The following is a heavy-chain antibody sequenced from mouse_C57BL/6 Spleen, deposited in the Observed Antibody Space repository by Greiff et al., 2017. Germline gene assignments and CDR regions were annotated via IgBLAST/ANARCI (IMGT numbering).Heavy chain of an antibody. D-gene: IGHD1-1*01. Sequence: QVQLQQPGADLVRPGSSVKLSCKASGYTFTSYWMDWVKQRPGQGLEWIGNIYPSDSETHYNQKFKDKATLTVDKSSSTAYMQLSSLTSEDSAVYYWARSGSRGDYYGSHFGYWGQGTTLTVSS. J-gene: IGHJ2*01. V-gene: IGHV1-61*01. CDR1: GYTFTSYW. CDR2: IYPSDSET. CDR3: ARSGSRGDYYGSHFGY.